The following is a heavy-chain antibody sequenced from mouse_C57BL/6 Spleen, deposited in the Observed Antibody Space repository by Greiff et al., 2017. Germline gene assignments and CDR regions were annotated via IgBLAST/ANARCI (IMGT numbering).Heavy chain of an antibody. CDR3: AREERIYYDYEAWFAY. D-gene: IGHD2-4*01. V-gene: IGHV1-64*01. CDR1: GYTFTSYW. J-gene: IGHJ3*01. Sequence: QVQLQQPGAELVKPGASVKLSCKASGYTFTSYWMHWVKQRPGQGLEWIGMIHPNSGSTNYNEKFKSKATLNVDKSSSTAYMQLSSLTSEDSAVYYCAREERIYYDYEAWFAYWGQGTLVTVSA. CDR2: IHPNSGST.